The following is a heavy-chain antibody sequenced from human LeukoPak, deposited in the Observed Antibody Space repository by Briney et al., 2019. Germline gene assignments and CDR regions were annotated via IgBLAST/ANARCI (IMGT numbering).Heavy chain of an antibody. Sequence: SVKVSCKASGGTFSSYAISWVRQAPGQGLEWMGGIIPIFGTANYAQKFQGRVTITADESTSTAYMELSSLRFEDTAVYYCARSLIAAAGTAYYYGMDVWGQGTTVTVSS. V-gene: IGHV1-69*01. CDR2: IIPIFGTA. D-gene: IGHD6-13*01. J-gene: IGHJ6*02. CDR1: GGTFSSYA. CDR3: ARSLIAAAGTAYYYGMDV.